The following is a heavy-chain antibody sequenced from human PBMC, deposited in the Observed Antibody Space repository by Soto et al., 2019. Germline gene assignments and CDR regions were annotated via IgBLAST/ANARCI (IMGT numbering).Heavy chain of an antibody. CDR3: ARDSGWYPYYFDS. J-gene: IGHJ4*02. Sequence: GGSLRLSCAASGFTFSSYWISWVRQAPGKGLEWVANIKQDGSEKYYVDSVKGRFTISRDNAKNSMYLQMNSLRAEDTAVYYCARDSGWYPYYFDSWGQGTLVTVSS. CDR2: IKQDGSEK. V-gene: IGHV3-7*01. D-gene: IGHD6-19*01. CDR1: GFTFSSYW.